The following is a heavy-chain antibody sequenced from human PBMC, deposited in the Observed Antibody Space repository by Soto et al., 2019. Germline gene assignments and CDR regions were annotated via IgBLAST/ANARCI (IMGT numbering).Heavy chain of an antibody. V-gene: IGHV1-69*01. CDR2: FIPIFRTL. Sequence: QVQLIQSEAEVMKPGSSVRVSCTASGGIFGSHGFSWVRQAPGQRLEWVGGFIPIFRTLTYTEKFQARVRIAADESVNTVYLDLSGLTSDDTAVYYCVRDRRIYYSDPHDEFVASDYEVWGQGTMVTVSS. D-gene: IGHD3-22*01. CDR1: GGIFGSHG. CDR3: VRDRRIYYSDPHDEFVASDYEV. J-gene: IGHJ3*01.